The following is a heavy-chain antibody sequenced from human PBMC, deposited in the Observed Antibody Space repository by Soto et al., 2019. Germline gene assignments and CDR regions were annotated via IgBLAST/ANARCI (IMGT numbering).Heavy chain of an antibody. CDR1: GFTFSSYD. D-gene: IGHD6-19*01. CDR2: IWYDGSNK. Sequence: QVQLVESGGGVVQPGRSLRLSCAASGFTFSSYDMHWVRQAPGKGLEWVAVIWYDGSNKYYADSVKGRFTSSRDNSKNTLYLQMNSLRAEDTAVYYCARNGRPPGIAVAGPFDYWGQGTLVTVSS. V-gene: IGHV3-33*01. J-gene: IGHJ4*02. CDR3: ARNGRPPGIAVAGPFDY.